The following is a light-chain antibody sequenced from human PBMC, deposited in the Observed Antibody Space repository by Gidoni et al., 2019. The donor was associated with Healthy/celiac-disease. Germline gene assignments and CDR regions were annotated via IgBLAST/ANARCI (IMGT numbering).Light chain of an antibody. CDR3: AAWDDSLNGVV. V-gene: IGLV1-36*01. Sequence: QSVLTQPPSVSEAPRPRVTISCSGSSSNIGNNAVNWYPQLPGKAPKLLIYYDDLLPSGVSDRFSGSKSGTSASLAISGLQSEDEADYYCAAWDDSLNGVVFGGGTKLTVL. J-gene: IGLJ2*01. CDR1: SSNIGNNA. CDR2: YDD.